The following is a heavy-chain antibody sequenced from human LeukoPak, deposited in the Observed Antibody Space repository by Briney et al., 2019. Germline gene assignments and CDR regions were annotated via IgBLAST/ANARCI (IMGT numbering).Heavy chain of an antibody. Sequence: PGGSLRLSCAASGFTVSNSFMSWVRQAPGKGLEWVSVIYSGGSTFYADSVKGRLTISRDKSKNTLYLQMNSLRVEDTAIYYCATIAARNQFDFWGQGTLVTVSS. V-gene: IGHV3-66*01. J-gene: IGHJ4*02. CDR3: ATIAARNQFDF. CDR2: IYSGGST. D-gene: IGHD6-25*01. CDR1: GFTVSNSF.